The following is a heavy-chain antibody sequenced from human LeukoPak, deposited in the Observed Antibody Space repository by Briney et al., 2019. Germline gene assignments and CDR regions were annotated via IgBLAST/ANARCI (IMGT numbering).Heavy chain of an antibody. J-gene: IGHJ4*02. CDR2: ISGSGGST. D-gene: IGHD2-2*01. V-gene: IGHV3-23*01. Sequence: GGSLRLSCAAFGFTFSSYAMSWVRQAPGKGLEWVSAISGSGGSTYYADSVKGRFTISRDNSKNTLYLQMNSLRAEDTAVYYCASLIVVVPAAPDYWGQGTLVTVSS. CDR3: ASLIVVVPAAPDY. CDR1: GFTFSSYA.